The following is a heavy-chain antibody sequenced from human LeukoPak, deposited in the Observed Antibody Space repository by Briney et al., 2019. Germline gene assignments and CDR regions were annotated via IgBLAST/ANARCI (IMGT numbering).Heavy chain of an antibody. CDR1: GYTFTGYY. CDR3: ARSPVVPAATFDWFDP. V-gene: IGHV1-2*02. D-gene: IGHD2-2*01. Sequence: ASVKVACKASGYTFTGYYMHWVRQAPGQGLERMGWINPNSGGTNYAQKFQGRVTMTRDTSISTAYMELSRLRSDDTAVYYCARSPVVPAATFDWFDPWGRGTLVTVSS. J-gene: IGHJ5*02. CDR2: INPNSGGT.